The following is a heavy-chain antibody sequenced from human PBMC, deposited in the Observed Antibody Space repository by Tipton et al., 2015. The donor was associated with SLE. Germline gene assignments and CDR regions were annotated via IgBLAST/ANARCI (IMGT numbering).Heavy chain of an antibody. V-gene: IGHV3-66*02. J-gene: IGHJ4*02. CDR2: IYSGGST. CDR3: ARPRDSSGWPPLLEY. D-gene: IGHD6-19*01. Sequence: GSLRLSCAASGFTVSSNYMSWVRQAPGKGLEWVSVIYSGGSTDYADSVKGRFTISRDNSKNTLYLQMNSLRAEDTAVYYCARPRDSSGWPPLLEYWGQGTLVTVSS. CDR1: GFTVSSNY.